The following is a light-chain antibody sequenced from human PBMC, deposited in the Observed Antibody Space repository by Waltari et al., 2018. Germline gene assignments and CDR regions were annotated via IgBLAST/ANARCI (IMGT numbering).Light chain of an antibody. J-gene: IGLJ1*01. Sequence: QSALTQPPSASGSPGQSVTISCTGTSSDVGRYNYVSWFQQHPGKAPKLLLYEVSKWPSGFPDGFSGSKSGSTASRTVSALQAEDEADYYCSSYAGSNNLDVFGPGTRVTVL. V-gene: IGLV2-8*01. CDR1: SSDVGRYNY. CDR3: SSYAGSNNLDV. CDR2: EVS.